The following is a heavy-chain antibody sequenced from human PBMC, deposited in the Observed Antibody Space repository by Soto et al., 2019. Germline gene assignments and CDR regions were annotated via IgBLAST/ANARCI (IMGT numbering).Heavy chain of an antibody. D-gene: IGHD3-22*01. V-gene: IGHV4-31*03. J-gene: IGHJ5*02. CDR2: IYYSGST. CDR3: ARGGYYDSSGYYQNGFDP. CDR1: GGSISSGGYY. Sequence: QVQLQESGPGLVKPSQTLSLTCTVSGGSISSGGYYWSWIRKHPGKGLEWIGYIYYSGSTYYNPSLKSRVTISVDTSKNQCSLKLSSGTAADTAVYYCARGGYYDSSGYYQNGFDPWGQGTLVTVSS.